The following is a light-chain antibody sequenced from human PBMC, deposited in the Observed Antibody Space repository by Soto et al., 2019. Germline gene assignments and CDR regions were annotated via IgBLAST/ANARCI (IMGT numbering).Light chain of an antibody. V-gene: IGKV3D-15*01. CDR1: QSVSSN. J-gene: IGKJ4*01. CDR3: QQYNDWAPLT. Sequence: IVMTQAPATLSVSPGERATLSCRASQSVSSNLAWYQQKPGQAPRLLISGASTRATGIPARFSGSGSGTEFTLTISSLQSEDFAVYYCQQYNDWAPLTFGGGTKVEIK. CDR2: GAS.